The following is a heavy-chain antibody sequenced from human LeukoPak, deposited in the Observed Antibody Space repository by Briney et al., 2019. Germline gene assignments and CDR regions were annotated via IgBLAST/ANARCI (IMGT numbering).Heavy chain of an antibody. D-gene: IGHD3-9*01. Sequence: GGSLRPSCAASGFTFSSYAMSWVRQAPGKGLEWVSAISGSGGSTYYADSVKGRFTISRDNSKNTLYLQMNSLRAEDTAVYYCAKDFAVTGYDILTGYYEGEGYFDYWGQGTLVTVSS. V-gene: IGHV3-23*01. CDR3: AKDFAVTGYDILTGYYEGEGYFDY. J-gene: IGHJ4*02. CDR2: ISGSGGST. CDR1: GFTFSSYA.